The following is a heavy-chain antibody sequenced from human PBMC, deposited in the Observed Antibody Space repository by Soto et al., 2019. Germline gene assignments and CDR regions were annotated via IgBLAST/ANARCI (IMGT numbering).Heavy chain of an antibody. D-gene: IGHD7-27*01. V-gene: IGHV3-23*01. CDR1: GFTLSSYS. CDR3: AKERPPPGYYGMDV. J-gene: IGHJ6*02. Sequence: PGGSLRLSCAASGFTLSSYSMSWVRQAPGKGLEWVSAISGSGGSTYYADSVKGRFTISRDNSKNTLYLQMTGPRAEETAVYYCAKERPPPGYYGMDVWGQGTTVTVSS. CDR2: ISGSGGST.